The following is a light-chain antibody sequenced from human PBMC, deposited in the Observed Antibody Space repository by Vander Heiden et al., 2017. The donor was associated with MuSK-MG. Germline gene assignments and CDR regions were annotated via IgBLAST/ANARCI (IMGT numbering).Light chain of an antibody. CDR2: AAS. CDR1: QGISSY. Sequence: DIQLTPSPSFLSASVGDRVTITCRASQGISSYLAWYQQKPGKAPKLLIYAASTLQSGVPSRFSGSGSGTEFTLTISSLQPEDFATYYCQQFYSYPITFGQGTRLEIK. J-gene: IGKJ5*01. V-gene: IGKV1-9*01. CDR3: QQFYSYPIT.